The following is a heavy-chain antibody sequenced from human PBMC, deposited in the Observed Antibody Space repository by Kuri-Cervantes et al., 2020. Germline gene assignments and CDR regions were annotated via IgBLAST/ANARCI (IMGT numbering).Heavy chain of an antibody. CDR1: GGSISSSSYY. CDR3: ARAGGFLPRGDVFDI. J-gene: IGHJ3*02. Sequence: SETLSLTCTVSGGSISSSSYYWGWIRQPPGKGLEWIGSIYYSGSTYYNPSLKSRVTISVDTSKNQFSLKLNSVTAADTAMYYCARAGGFLPRGDVFDIWGQGTLVTVSS. V-gene: IGHV4-39*07. CDR2: IYYSGST. D-gene: IGHD5-12*01.